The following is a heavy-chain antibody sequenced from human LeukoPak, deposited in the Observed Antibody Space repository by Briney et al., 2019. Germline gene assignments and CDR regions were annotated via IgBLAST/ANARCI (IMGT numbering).Heavy chain of an antibody. Sequence: SGTLSLTSTVSGASISNSNRWSWVRQPPGKGLEWIGEIFHGGSANYNPSLKSRVTISVDTSKNQFSLKLSSVTAADTAVYYCARHNDYYVVRGMDVWGQGTTVTVSS. CDR3: ARHNDYYVVRGMDV. D-gene: IGHD3-10*02. CDR1: GASISNSNR. J-gene: IGHJ6*02. CDR2: IFHGGSA. V-gene: IGHV4-4*02.